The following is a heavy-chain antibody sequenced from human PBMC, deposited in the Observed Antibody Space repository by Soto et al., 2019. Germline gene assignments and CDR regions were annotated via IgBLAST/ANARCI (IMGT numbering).Heavy chain of an antibody. CDR2: ISGSGGSA. V-gene: IGHV3-23*01. D-gene: IGHD3-3*01. CDR3: AKEPYSDFWSAYYYFDY. J-gene: IGHJ4*02. CDR1: GFTFGSHA. Sequence: GGSLRLSCAASGFTFGSHAMIWVRQAPGKGLEWVSAISGSGGSAYYADSVKGRFTISRDNSINTLYLQMNSPRAEDTALYYCAKEPYSDFWSAYYYFDYWGQGTLVTVSS.